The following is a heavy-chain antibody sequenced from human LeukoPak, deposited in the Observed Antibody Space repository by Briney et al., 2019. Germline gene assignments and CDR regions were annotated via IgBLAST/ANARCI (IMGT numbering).Heavy chain of an antibody. CDR3: AREEQQLRGWFDP. CDR2: IYHSGST. D-gene: IGHD6-13*01. J-gene: IGHJ5*02. Sequence: SETLSLTCAVSGGSISSSNWWSWVRQPPGKGLEWIGEIYHSGSTNYNPSLKSRVTISVDKSKNQFSLKLSSVTAADTAVYYCAREEQQLRGWFDPWGQGTLVTVSS. CDR1: GGSISSSNW. V-gene: IGHV4-4*02.